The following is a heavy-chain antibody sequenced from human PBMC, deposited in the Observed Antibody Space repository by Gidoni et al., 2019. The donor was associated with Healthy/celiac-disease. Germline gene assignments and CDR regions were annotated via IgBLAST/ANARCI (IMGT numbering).Heavy chain of an antibody. V-gene: IGHV4-34*01. CDR3: ARSQRGLWPRGMDV. D-gene: IGHD5-18*01. Sequence: QVQLQQWGAGLLKPSATLSLTSAVYGGSFSGYYWSWIRQPPGKGLEWIGEINHSGSTNYNPSLKSRVTISVDTSKNQFSLKLSSVTAADTAVYYCARSQRGLWPRGMDVWGQGTTVTVSS. J-gene: IGHJ6*02. CDR2: INHSGST. CDR1: GGSFSGYY.